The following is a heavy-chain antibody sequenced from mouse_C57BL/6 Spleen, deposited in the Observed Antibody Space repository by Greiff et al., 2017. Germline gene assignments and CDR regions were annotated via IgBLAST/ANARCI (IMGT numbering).Heavy chain of an antibody. CDR1: GYTFTSYG. CDR3: ARHGYDGTGYAMDY. V-gene: IGHV1-81*01. D-gene: IGHD2-2*01. Sequence: QVQLKESGAELARPGASVKLSCKASGYTFTSYGISWVKQRTGQGLEWIGEIYPRSGNTYYNEKFKGKATLTADKSSSTAYMELRSLTSEDSAVYFCARHGYDGTGYAMDYWGQGTSVTVSS. CDR2: IYPRSGNT. J-gene: IGHJ4*01.